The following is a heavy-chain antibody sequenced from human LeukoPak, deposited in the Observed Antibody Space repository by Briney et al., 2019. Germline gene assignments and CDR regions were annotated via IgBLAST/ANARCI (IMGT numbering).Heavy chain of an antibody. J-gene: IGHJ5*02. CDR3: ARDSSAAGSGGLFDP. CDR1: GGTFSSYG. CDR2: IIPMFDIT. D-gene: IGHD6-13*01. V-gene: IGHV1-69*04. Sequence: SVKVSCKASGGTFSSYGISWVRQAPGQRLEWLGRIIPMFDITNYAQKFQGRVTVTADKATNTAYMELSSLISEDTAVYYCARDSSAAGSGGLFDPWGQGTQVTVSS.